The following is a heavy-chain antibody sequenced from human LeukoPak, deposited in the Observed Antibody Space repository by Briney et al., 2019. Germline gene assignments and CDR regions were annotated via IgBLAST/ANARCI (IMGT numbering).Heavy chain of an antibody. CDR2: ISGSGGST. D-gene: IGHD3-22*01. CDR3: AKDRTRYYDSFDY. V-gene: IGHV3-23*01. J-gene: IGHJ4*02. CDR1: GFTFSSYA. Sequence: PGGSLRLSCAASGFTFSSYAMSWVRQAPGKGLEWVSAISGSGGSTYYADSVKGRFTISRDNSKNTLYLQMNGLRAEDTAVYYCAKDRTRYYDSFDYWGQGTLVTVSS.